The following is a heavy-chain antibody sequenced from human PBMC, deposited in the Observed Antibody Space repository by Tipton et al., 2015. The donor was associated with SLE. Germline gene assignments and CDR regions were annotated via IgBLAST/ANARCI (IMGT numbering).Heavy chain of an antibody. CDR2: IYYSGST. CDR3: ARDGWEPDAFDI. J-gene: IGHJ3*02. CDR1: GGSISSHY. V-gene: IGHV4-59*11. D-gene: IGHD1-26*01. Sequence: TLSLTCTVSGGSISSHYWSWIRQPPGKGLEWIGYIYYSGSTNYNPSLKSRVTISVDTSKNQFSLKLSSVTAADTAVYYCARDGWEPDAFDIWGQGTMVTVSS.